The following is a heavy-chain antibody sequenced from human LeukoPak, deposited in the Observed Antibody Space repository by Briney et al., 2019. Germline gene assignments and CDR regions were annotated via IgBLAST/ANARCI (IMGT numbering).Heavy chain of an antibody. J-gene: IGHJ3*02. CDR1: GFTFRSYA. CDR2: ISYDGSNK. CDR3: ARDRNRVGIYGSGSYLTDAFDI. V-gene: IGHV3-30*04. D-gene: IGHD3-10*01. Sequence: PGGSLRLSCAASGFTFRSYAMHWVRQAPGKGLEWVAVISYDGSNKYYADSVKGRFTISRDNSKNTLYLQMNSLRAEDTAVYYCARDRNRVGIYGSGSYLTDAFDIWGQGTMVTVSS.